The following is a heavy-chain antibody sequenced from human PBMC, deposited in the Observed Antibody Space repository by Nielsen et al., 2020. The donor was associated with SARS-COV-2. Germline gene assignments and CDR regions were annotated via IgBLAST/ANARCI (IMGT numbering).Heavy chain of an antibody. J-gene: IGHJ6*02. CDR3: GLMGLERRISYYYYYGMDV. V-gene: IGHV3-48*03. D-gene: IGHD1-1*01. CDR2: ISSSGSTI. CDR1: GFTFSSYE. Sequence: GGSLRLSCAASGFTFSSYEMNWVRQAPGKGLEWVSYISSSGSTIYYADSVKGRFTISRDNAKNSLYLQMNSLRAEDTAVYYCGLMGLERRISYYYYYGMDVWGQGTTVTVSS.